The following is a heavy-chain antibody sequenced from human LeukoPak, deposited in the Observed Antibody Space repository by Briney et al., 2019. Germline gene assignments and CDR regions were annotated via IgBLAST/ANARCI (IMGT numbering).Heavy chain of an antibody. CDR2: VFTCGTT. Sequence: PSQTLSLTCTVSGGSISSGSYYWNWIRQPAGKRLEWLGHVFTCGTTNYNASLEGRLTISLDTARNQFSLYLSSVTAADTAMYFCARSSLAVYFDYWGQGTLVTASS. J-gene: IGHJ4*02. D-gene: IGHD6-19*01. CDR3: ARSSLAVYFDY. CDR1: GGSISSGSYY. V-gene: IGHV4-61*09.